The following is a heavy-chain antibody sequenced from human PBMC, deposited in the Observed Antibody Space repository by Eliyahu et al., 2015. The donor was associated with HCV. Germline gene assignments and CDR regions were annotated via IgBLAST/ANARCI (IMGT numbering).Heavy chain of an antibody. CDR1: GFTFSSYG. CDR2: IRYDQSNR. D-gene: IGHD1-14*01. V-gene: IGHV3-30*02. J-gene: IGHJ4*02. CDR3: AKRHTGNHYYFDH. Sequence: QVHLVESGGGVVQPGGSLRLSCAASGFTFSSYGMHWVRQAPGKGLGGLTFIRYDQSNRYYADSVKGRFTVSRDNSKNTLYLQMSSLRAEDTAVYYCAKRHTGNHYYFDHWGQGTQVTVSS.